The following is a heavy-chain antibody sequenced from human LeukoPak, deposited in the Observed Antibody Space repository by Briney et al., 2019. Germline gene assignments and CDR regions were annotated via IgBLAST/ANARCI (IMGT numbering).Heavy chain of an antibody. CDR1: GFTFSSYA. D-gene: IGHD3-10*01. V-gene: IGHV3-23*01. J-gene: IGHJ4*02. Sequence: GGSLRLSCAASGFTFSSYAMSWVRQAPGKGLEWVSAISGSGGSTYYADSVKGRFTISRDNSKNTLYLQMNSLRAEDTAVYYCATMVRGVIYPLIDYWGQGTLVTVSS. CDR2: ISGSGGST. CDR3: ATMVRGVIYPLIDY.